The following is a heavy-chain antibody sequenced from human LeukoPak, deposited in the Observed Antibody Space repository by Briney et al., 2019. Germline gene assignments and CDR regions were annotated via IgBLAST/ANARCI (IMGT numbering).Heavy chain of an antibody. CDR3: VRPIVSTSRYYYYGMDV. V-gene: IGHV3-74*01. CDR1: GFTFSSYW. Sequence: GGSLRLSCAASGFTFSSYWMHWVRQAPGKGLVWVSRINSDGSSISYADSVKGRFTISRDNSKNTLYLQMNSLRAEDTAVYYCVRPIVSTSRYYYYGMDVWGQGTTVTVSS. J-gene: IGHJ6*02. CDR2: INSDGSSI. D-gene: IGHD2-2*01.